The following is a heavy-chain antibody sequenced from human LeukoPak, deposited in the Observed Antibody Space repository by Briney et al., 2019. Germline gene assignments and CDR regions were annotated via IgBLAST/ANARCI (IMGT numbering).Heavy chain of an antibody. D-gene: IGHD5-12*01. V-gene: IGHV4-34*01. Sequence: SETLSLTCAVYGGSFSRYYWSWIRQPPGKGLEWIGEINHSGSTNYNPSLKSRVTISVDTSKNQFSLKLSSVTAADTAVYYCARGRYDLAYYYYYYMDVWGKGTTVTVSS. J-gene: IGHJ6*03. CDR3: ARGRYDLAYYYYYYMDV. CDR1: GGSFSRYY. CDR2: INHSGST.